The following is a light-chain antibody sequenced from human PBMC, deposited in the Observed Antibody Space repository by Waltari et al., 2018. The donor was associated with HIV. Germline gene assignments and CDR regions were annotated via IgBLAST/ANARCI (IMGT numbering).Light chain of an antibody. CDR1: TSNLGGTT. CDR2: SNN. CDR3: AAWDDSLKGGA. J-gene: IGLJ1*01. V-gene: IGLV1-44*01. Sequence: QSVLAQPPSASGTPGQRVTISCSGSTSNLGGTTVSWYQQLPGTAPKLLIYSNNERPSGVPDRLSGSTSGTSASLVISGLQSEDEADYYCAAWDDSLKGGAFGTGTKVTVL.